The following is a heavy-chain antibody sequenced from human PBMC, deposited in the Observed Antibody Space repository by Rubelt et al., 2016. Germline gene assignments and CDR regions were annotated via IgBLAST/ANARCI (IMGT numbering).Heavy chain of an antibody. CDR3: ASRGRYYGSGSYPPRTGIVDY. D-gene: IGHD3-10*01. Sequence: QVQLQQWGAGLLKPSETLSLTCAVYGGSFSGYYWSWIRQPPGKGLEWIGEINHRGSTNYNPSLKSGGTMSVDTSKNQFSRKRGSGTAADTAVYYCASRGRYYGSGSYPPRTGIVDYWGQGTLVTVSS. CDR2: INHRGST. V-gene: IGHV4-34*01. CDR1: GGSFSGYY. J-gene: IGHJ4*02.